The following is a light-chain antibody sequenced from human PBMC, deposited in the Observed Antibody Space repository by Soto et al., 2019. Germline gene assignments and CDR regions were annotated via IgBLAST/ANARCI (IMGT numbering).Light chain of an antibody. CDR1: SGHSNYA. CDR3: QTWDTGIQE. J-gene: IGLJ3*02. V-gene: IGLV4-69*01. Sequence: QLVLTQSPSASASLGASVKLTCTQSSGHSNYAITWHQQQPQKGPRYLMRLNSDGSYSKGDGIPDRFSGSASGAERYLTISSLQSEDEADYYCQTWDTGIQEFGGGTKLTVL. CDR2: LNSDGSY.